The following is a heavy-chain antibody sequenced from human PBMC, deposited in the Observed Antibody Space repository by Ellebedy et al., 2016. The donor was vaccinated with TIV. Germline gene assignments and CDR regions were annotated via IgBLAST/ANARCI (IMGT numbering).Heavy chain of an antibody. CDR2: ISSSGSTI. CDR1: GFTFSSYW. J-gene: IGHJ6*02. D-gene: IGHD6-13*01. V-gene: IGHV3-48*01. Sequence: GESLRISCAASGFTFSSYWMHWVRQAPGKGLEWVSYISSSGSTIYYADSVKGRFTISRDNAKNSLYLQINSLRAEDTAVYYCAREDTSSWYVPVYQYYGMDAWGQGTTVTVSS. CDR3: AREDTSSWYVPVYQYYGMDA.